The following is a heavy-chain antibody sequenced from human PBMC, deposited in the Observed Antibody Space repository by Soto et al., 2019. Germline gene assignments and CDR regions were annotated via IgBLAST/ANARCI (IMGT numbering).Heavy chain of an antibody. Sequence: VKVSCKASGGTFSSYAISWVRQAPGQGLEWMGGIIPIFGTANYAQKFQGRVTITADESTSTAYMELSSLRSEDTAVYYCAREDRYGDYYYYGMDVWGQGTTATVSS. J-gene: IGHJ6*02. CDR2: IIPIFGTA. CDR3: AREDRYGDYYYYGMDV. D-gene: IGHD4-17*01. CDR1: GGTFSSYA. V-gene: IGHV1-69*01.